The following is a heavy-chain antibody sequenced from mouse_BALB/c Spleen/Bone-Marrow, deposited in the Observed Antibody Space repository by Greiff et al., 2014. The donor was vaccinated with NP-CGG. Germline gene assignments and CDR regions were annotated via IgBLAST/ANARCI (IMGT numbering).Heavy chain of an antibody. CDR2: INSNGGST. D-gene: IGHD2-3*01. CDR3: ASERDGYFQDAMDY. V-gene: IGHV5-6-3*01. CDR1: GFTFSSYG. Sequence: EVKLVESGGGLVQPGGSLKLSCAASGFTFSSYGMSWVRQTPDKRLELVATINSNGGSTYYPDSVKGRFTISRDNAKNTLYLQMSSLKSEDTAMYYCASERDGYFQDAMDYWGPGTSVTVSS. J-gene: IGHJ4*01.